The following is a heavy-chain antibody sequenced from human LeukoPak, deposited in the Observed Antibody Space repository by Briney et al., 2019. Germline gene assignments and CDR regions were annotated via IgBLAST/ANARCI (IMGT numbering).Heavy chain of an antibody. CDR2: IYPGDSDT. Sequence: ASVKISCKGSGYSFTSYWIGWVRQMPGKGLEWMGIIYPGDSDTRYSPSFQGQVTISADKSISTAYLQWSSLKASDTAMYYCASRVAGYSSSWYTWDFDYWGQGTLVTVSS. J-gene: IGHJ4*02. CDR1: GYSFTSYW. D-gene: IGHD6-13*01. CDR3: ASRVAGYSSSWYTWDFDY. V-gene: IGHV5-51*01.